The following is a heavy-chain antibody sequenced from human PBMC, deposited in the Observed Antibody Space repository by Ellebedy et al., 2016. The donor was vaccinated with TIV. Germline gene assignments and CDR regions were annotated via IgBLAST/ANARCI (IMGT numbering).Heavy chain of an antibody. CDR1: GFTFSTST. CDR2: ISSGSTYI. Sequence: GESLKISCAASGFTFSTSTMNWVRQAPGKGLEWVSSISSGSTYIYYADSLRGRFSISRDNAKNSLYLHMNSLRAEDTAVYYCAKDVGSDVSGGWFALDVWGQGTMVTVSS. J-gene: IGHJ6*02. V-gene: IGHV3-21*01. D-gene: IGHD3-10*01. CDR3: AKDVGSDVSGGWFALDV.